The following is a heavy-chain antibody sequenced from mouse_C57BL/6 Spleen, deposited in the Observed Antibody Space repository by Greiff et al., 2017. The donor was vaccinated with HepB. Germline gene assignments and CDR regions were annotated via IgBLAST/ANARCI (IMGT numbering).Heavy chain of an antibody. CDR1: GYTFTSYW. CDR3: ARGDSNYYVSSFDY. J-gene: IGHJ2*01. CDR2: IHPNSGST. V-gene: IGHV1-64*01. D-gene: IGHD1-1*01. Sequence: QVQLKQPGAELVKPGASVKLSCKASGYTFTSYWMHWVKQRPGQGLEWIVMIHPNSGSTNYNETFKSKATLSVDKSSSTAYMQLSSLTSEDSAVYYCARGDSNYYVSSFDYWGQGTTLTVSS.